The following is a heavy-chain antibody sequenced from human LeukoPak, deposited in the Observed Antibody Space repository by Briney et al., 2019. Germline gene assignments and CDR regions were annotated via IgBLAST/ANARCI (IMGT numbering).Heavy chain of an antibody. J-gene: IGHJ4*02. CDR2: INPNSGGT. CDR1: GYTFTGYY. D-gene: IGHD3-22*01. CDR3: AYDSSGYDYYFDY. Sequence: ASVTVSCKASGYTFTGYYMHWVRQAPGQGLEWMGWINPNSGGTNYAQKFQVRVTMTRDTSISTAYMELSRLRSDDTAVYYCAYDSSGYDYYFDYWGQGTLVTVSS. V-gene: IGHV1-2*02.